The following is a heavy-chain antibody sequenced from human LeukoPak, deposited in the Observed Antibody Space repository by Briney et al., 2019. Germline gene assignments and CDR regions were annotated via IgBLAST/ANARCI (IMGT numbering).Heavy chain of an antibody. J-gene: IGHJ6*03. CDR1: GGSISSSSYY. CDR3: ARVRCSGGSCPYYYYYYYMDV. CDR2: IHYSGST. Sequence: SETLSLTCTVSGGSISSSSYYWAWIRQPPGKGLEWIGSIHYSGSTYYNPSLQSRVTISIDTSKNQFSLKLRFVTAADTAVYYCARVRCSGGSCPYYYYYYYMDVWGEGTTVTVSS. D-gene: IGHD2-15*01. V-gene: IGHV4-39*07.